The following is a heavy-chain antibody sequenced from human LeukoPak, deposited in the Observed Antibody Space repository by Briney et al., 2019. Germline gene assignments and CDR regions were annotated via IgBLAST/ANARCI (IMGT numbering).Heavy chain of an antibody. Sequence: GGSLRLSCEASGFTLEHYGMSWVRQAPGKGVEWVAGINWNGGITGYADSVKGRFTISRDNAKNSLYLQMNSLRVEDTALYYCARKGLGGELGGFDYWGQGTLVTVSS. J-gene: IGHJ4*02. CDR2: INWNGGIT. D-gene: IGHD1-26*01. CDR3: ARKGLGGELGGFDY. V-gene: IGHV3-20*04. CDR1: GFTLEHYG.